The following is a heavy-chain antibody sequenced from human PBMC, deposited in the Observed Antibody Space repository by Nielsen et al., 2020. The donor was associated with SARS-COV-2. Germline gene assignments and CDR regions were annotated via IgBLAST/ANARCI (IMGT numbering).Heavy chain of an antibody. CDR3: ARVGRSWYGFDS. J-gene: IGHJ4*02. CDR2: ISSSRTYR. D-gene: IGHD6-13*01. V-gene: IGHV3-11*05. CDR1: GFTFSHHY. Sequence: GESLKISCAASGFTFSHHYINWIRQAPGKGLEWIAYISSSRTYRNYADSVKGRITISRDNAKNSLYLQMNSLRADDTAVYYCARVGRSWYGFDSWGQGTLVTVSS.